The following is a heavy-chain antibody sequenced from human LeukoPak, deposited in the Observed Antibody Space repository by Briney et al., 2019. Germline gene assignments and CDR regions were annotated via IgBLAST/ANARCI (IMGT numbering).Heavy chain of an antibody. CDR1: GYTFTSYG. V-gene: IGHV1-18*01. CDR3: ARDPRHYCSSTSCYGYYYYMDV. J-gene: IGHJ6*03. D-gene: IGHD2-2*01. CDR2: ISAYNGNT. Sequence: ASVKVSCKASGYTFTSYGISWVRQAPGQGLEWMGWISAYNGNTNYAQKLQGRVTMTTDTSTSTAYMELRSLRSGDTAVYYCARDPRHYCSSTSCYGYYYYMDVWGKGTTVTVSS.